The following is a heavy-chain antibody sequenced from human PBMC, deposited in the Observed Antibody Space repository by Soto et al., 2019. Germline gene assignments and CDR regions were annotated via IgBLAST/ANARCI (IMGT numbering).Heavy chain of an antibody. J-gene: IGHJ4*02. CDR2: ISGSGGST. D-gene: IGHD2-21*02. V-gene: IGHV3-23*01. CDR3: AKEVRYCGGDCYSLAPDY. Sequence: GGSLRLSCAASGFTFSSYAMSWVRQAPGKGLEWVSAISGSGGSTYYADSVKGRFTISRDNSKNTLYLQMNSLRAEDTAVYYCAKEVRYCGGDCYSLAPDYWGQGTLVTVSS. CDR1: GFTFSSYA.